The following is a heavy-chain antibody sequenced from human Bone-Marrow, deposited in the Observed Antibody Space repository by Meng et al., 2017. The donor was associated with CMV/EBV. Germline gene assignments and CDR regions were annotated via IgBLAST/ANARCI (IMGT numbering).Heavy chain of an antibody. J-gene: IGHJ4*02. D-gene: IGHD3-10*01. Sequence: SETLSLTCTVSGGSISSSSYYWGWIRQPPGKGLEWIGSIYYSGSTYYNPSLKSRVTISVDTSKNQFSLKLSSVTAADTAVYYCARGGGGYYLDFWGQGTLVTVSS. V-gene: IGHV4-39*01. CDR2: IYYSGST. CDR1: GGSISSSSYY. CDR3: ARGGGGYYLDF.